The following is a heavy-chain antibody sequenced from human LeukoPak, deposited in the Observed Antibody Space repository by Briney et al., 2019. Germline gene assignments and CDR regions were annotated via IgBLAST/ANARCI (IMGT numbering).Heavy chain of an antibody. D-gene: IGHD3-16*01. CDR1: GYTFTGYY. Sequence: GPVKVSCKASGYTFTGYYMHWVRQAPGQGLEWMGRINPNSSGTNYAQKFQGRVTMTRDTSISTAYMELSRLRSDDTAVYYCARGKMRGDSSRPTFDYWGQGTLVTVSS. J-gene: IGHJ4*02. V-gene: IGHV1-2*06. CDR3: ARGKMRGDSSRPTFDY. CDR2: INPNSSGT.